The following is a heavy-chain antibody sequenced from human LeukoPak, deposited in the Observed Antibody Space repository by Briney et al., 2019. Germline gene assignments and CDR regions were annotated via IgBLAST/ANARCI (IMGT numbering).Heavy chain of an antibody. Sequence: GGSLRLSCAVSGFTFSYYGMNWVRQAPGKGLEWVSYISSNSRTVEYADSVKGRFTISRDNAKNSLYLQMNTLRAEDTAVYYCAELGITMIGGVWGKGTTVTISS. D-gene: IGHD3-10*02. J-gene: IGHJ6*04. CDR1: GFTFSYYG. V-gene: IGHV3-48*01. CDR3: AELGITMIGGV. CDR2: ISSNSRTV.